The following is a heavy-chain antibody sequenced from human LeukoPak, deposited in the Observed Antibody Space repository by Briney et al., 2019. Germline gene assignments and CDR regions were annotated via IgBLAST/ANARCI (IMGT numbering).Heavy chain of an antibody. V-gene: IGHV4-39*01. D-gene: IGHD6-13*01. CDR1: GGSISSSSYY. CDR3: ARALPYIAAAGIGWFDP. Sequence: SETLSLTCTVSGGSISSSSYYWGWIRQPPGKGLEWIGRIYYSGSTYYNPSLKSRVTISVDTSKNQFSLKLSSVTAADTAVYYCARALPYIAAAGIGWFDPWGQGTLVTVSS. J-gene: IGHJ5*02. CDR2: IYYSGST.